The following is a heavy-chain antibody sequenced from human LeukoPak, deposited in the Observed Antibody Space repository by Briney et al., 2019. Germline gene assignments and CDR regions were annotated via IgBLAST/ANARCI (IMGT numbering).Heavy chain of an antibody. V-gene: IGHV3-74*01. Sequence: PGGSLRLSCAASGFTFSGDWMHWVRQAPGKGLVWVSRINTDGGTTYYADSVKGRFTISRDNAKDTLYLQMDSLRAEDTPVFFCARGNTNGGWLDPWGQGTLVTVSS. D-gene: IGHD2-8*01. CDR1: GFTFSGDW. CDR3: ARGNTNGGWLDP. CDR2: INTDGGTT. J-gene: IGHJ5*02.